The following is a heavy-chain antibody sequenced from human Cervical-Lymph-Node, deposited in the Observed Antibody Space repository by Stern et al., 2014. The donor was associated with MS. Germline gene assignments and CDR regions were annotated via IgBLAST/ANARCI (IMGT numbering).Heavy chain of an antibody. CDR2: INLSGRT. CDR3: ARGVRGVIITSPYFVMDV. Sequence: QVQLQQWGAGMLKPSETLSLTCAVYGGSFSGYYWSWIRQPPGKGLEWIGDINLSGRTNYSPSLKSRVTISLDSSKNQVSLKVRSVTAADTSVYYCARGVRGVIITSPYFVMDVWGQGTTVTVSS. J-gene: IGHJ6*02. V-gene: IGHV4-34*01. CDR1: GGSFSGYY. D-gene: IGHD3-10*01.